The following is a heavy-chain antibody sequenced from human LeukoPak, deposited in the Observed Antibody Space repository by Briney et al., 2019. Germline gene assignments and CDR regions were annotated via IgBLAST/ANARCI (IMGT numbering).Heavy chain of an antibody. Sequence: GGSLRLSCAAPGFTFSNYAMSWVRQAPGKGLQWVSSIGGSTGPTYYADSVKGRFTISRDNSKNTQYLQMNSVRAEDTAVYYCAKDRYCSTTSCFAGQFDPWGQGTLVTVSS. CDR3: AKDRYCSTTSCFAGQFDP. CDR1: GFTFSNYA. CDR2: IGGSTGPT. D-gene: IGHD2-2*01. V-gene: IGHV3-23*01. J-gene: IGHJ5*02.